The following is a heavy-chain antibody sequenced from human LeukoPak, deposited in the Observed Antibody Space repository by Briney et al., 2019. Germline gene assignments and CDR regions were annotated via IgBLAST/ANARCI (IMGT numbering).Heavy chain of an antibody. Sequence: GGSLRLSCAASGFSFSSYGISWVRQAPGKGLEWVSTINTSGGTTYYADSVRGRFTISRDNSKSTLSLQMNSLRAEDTAIYYCATYRQVLLPFESWGQGTLVTVSS. CDR3: ATYRQVLLPFES. CDR2: INTSGGTT. CDR1: GFSFSSYG. V-gene: IGHV3-23*01. D-gene: IGHD2-8*02. J-gene: IGHJ4*02.